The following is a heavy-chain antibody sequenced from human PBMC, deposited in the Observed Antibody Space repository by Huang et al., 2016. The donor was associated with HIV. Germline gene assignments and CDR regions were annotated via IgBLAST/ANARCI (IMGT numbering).Heavy chain of an antibody. CDR2: FDPENGET. V-gene: IGHV1-24*01. D-gene: IGHD3-9*01. CDR3: ATGFDVFFDF. Sequence: QVQLVQSRAEVKKPGASVKVSCKVSEYTLTELSIPWVRQPPGKGLEWMVSFDPENGETIYAQKFQGRVTMTEDTSTETAFMELSGLRPEDTAVYYCATGFDVFFDFWGQGTLVTVSS. CDR1: EYTLTELS. J-gene: IGHJ4*02.